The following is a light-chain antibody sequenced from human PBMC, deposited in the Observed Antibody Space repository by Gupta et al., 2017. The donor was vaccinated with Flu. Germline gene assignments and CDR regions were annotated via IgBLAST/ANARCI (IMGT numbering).Light chain of an antibody. V-gene: IGKV3-20*01. CDR1: SGVGSSY. Sequence: TPSLCPGGRATRASRAGSGVGSSYLAWYQQKPGQAPRLLIYAASSRATGIPDRFSGSGSGTEFTLTISRLEPEDFAVYYCQQYGSSPPGTFGQGTKVEIK. J-gene: IGKJ1*01. CDR3: QQYGSSPPGT. CDR2: AAS.